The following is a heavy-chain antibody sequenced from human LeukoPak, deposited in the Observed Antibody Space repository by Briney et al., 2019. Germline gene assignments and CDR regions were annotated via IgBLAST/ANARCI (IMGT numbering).Heavy chain of an antibody. CDR3: ARAMT. V-gene: IGHV3-43*01. CDR2: ISWDGGNT. Sequence: PGGSLRLSCAASGFAFGHYTMHWVRQAPGKGLEWVSLISWDGGNTYYADSVKGRFTISRDNNKNSLYLQMSSLRAEDTAVYYCARAMTWGQGTLVSVSS. J-gene: IGHJ5*02. CDR1: GFAFGHYT.